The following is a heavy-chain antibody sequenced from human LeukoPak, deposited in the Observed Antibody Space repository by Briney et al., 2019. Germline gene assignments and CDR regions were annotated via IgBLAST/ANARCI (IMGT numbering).Heavy chain of an antibody. CDR3: ARQYCSSSTCFLNWFDT. Sequence: ASVKVSCKASGYTFHDFYLHWVRPAPGQGLEWMGRINPNNGDTNFAQNFQGRVTVTRDTSISTAYMELSSLRSDDTAVYYCARQYCSSSTCFLNWFDTWGQGTLVTVSS. V-gene: IGHV1-2*06. J-gene: IGHJ5*02. D-gene: IGHD2/OR15-2a*01. CDR2: INPNNGDT. CDR1: GYTFHDFY.